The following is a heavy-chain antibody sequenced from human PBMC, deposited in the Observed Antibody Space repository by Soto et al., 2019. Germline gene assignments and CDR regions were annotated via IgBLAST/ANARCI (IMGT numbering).Heavy chain of an antibody. V-gene: IGHV4-39*01. J-gene: IGHJ4*01. CDR1: GGSITNTNYH. Sequence: SETLSLTCSVSGGSITNTNYHCGWILHAPGKGLEGIGTLYFRGANDYNPSLQSRVTIYEDTSKNQISMHLSSVTAADTAVYYRFGVLAATLDYWGQGNRVT. CDR3: FGVLAATLDY. D-gene: IGHD2-21*02. CDR2: LYFRGAN.